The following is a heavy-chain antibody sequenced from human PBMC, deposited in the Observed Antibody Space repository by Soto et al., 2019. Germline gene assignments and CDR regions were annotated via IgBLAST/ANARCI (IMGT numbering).Heavy chain of an antibody. CDR1: GVSISSGGYY. Sequence: PSETLSLTCTVSGVSISSGGYYWSWLRQYPGKGLEWIGYINHSGSTYYNPSLRSRVNISVDTSKNQFSLKLSSVTAADTAVYYCARDLQYSRLFYGMDVWGQGTTVTVSS. J-gene: IGHJ6*02. V-gene: IGHV4-31*03. CDR3: ARDLQYSRLFYGMDV. CDR2: INHSGST. D-gene: IGHD6-13*01.